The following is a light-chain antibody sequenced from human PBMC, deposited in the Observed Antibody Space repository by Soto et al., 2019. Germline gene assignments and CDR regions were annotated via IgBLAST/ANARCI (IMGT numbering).Light chain of an antibody. Sequence: EIVLTQSPGTLSLSPGERATLSCRASQSVAKNFLAGYRQQPGQAPRLLIYDASSRATGIPDRFSGGGSETDFTVTISRLEPEDFAVYFCHQYAHYPHTFGQGTRVAVK. CDR2: DAS. CDR3: HQYAHYPHT. V-gene: IGKV3-20*01. J-gene: IGKJ1*01. CDR1: QSVAKNF.